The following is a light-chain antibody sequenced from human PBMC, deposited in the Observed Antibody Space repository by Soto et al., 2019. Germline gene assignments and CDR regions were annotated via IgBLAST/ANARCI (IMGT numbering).Light chain of an antibody. Sequence: QAVVTQESSLTVSPGGTVTLTCGSSTGEVTSGRLANWIQQKPGHPPTTLIYRTTNRHSWTPARFTGSLLGGKAALTLSGAQPEDEATYYCILHNITTWIFGGGTKLTVL. J-gene: IGLJ3*02. CDR1: TGEVTSGRL. CDR3: ILHNITTWI. V-gene: IGLV7-43*01. CDR2: RTT.